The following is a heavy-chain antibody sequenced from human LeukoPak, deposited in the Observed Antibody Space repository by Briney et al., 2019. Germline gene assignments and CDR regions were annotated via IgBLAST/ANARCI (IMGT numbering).Heavy chain of an antibody. V-gene: IGHV4-61*02. D-gene: IGHD3-3*01. Sequence: SETLSLTCTVSGYSISSGSYYWSWIRQPAEKELDWIGRIYTSGSTNYHPSLKSRVPISVATSKSQFSLKLSSVTAADTAVYYCARDGGGYYDFWSGYPYYFDSWGQGTLVTVSS. CDR2: IYTSGST. J-gene: IGHJ4*02. CDR1: GYSISSGSYY. CDR3: ARDGGGYYDFWSGYPYYFDS.